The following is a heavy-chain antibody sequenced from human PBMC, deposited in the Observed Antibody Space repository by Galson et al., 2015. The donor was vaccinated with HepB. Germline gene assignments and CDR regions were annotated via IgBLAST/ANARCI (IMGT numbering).Heavy chain of an antibody. CDR3: TTDSRPVRYCSSTSCYSLDY. CDR2: IKSKTDGGTT. CDR1: GFTFSNAW. Sequence: SLRLSCAASGFTFSNAWMNWVRQAPGKGLEWVGRIKSKTDGGTTDYAAPVKGRFTISRDDSKNTLYLQMNSLKTEDTAVYYCTTDSRPVRYCSSTSCYSLDYWGQGTLVTVSS. V-gene: IGHV3-15*07. J-gene: IGHJ4*02. D-gene: IGHD2-2*01.